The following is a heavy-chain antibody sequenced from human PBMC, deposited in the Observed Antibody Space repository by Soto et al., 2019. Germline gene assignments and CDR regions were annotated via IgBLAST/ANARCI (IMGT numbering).Heavy chain of an antibody. Sequence: SETLSLTCSVSGGSVSSGSHYWSWIRQPPGKGLEFIGYIYDSGSTNYNPSLKSRVTISVDTSKNQFSLELSSVTAADTAVYYCARVEGGFSYYWGQGTLVTVSS. D-gene: IGHD5-18*01. CDR3: ARVEGGFSYY. CDR1: GGSVSSGSHY. J-gene: IGHJ4*02. CDR2: IYDSGST. V-gene: IGHV4-61*01.